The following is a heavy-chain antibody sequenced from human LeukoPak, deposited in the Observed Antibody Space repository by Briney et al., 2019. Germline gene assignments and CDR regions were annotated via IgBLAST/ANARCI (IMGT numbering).Heavy chain of an antibody. D-gene: IGHD6-13*01. Sequence: HGESLKISCKGSGYSFTTYWIGWVRQMPGKGLEWMGIIYPGDSDTRDSPSFQGQVTISADKSITTAYLQWNNLKASDTAIYYCARQFGSWFDYWGQGTLVTVSS. J-gene: IGHJ4*02. V-gene: IGHV5-51*01. CDR3: ARQFGSWFDY. CDR2: IYPGDSDT. CDR1: GYSFTTYW.